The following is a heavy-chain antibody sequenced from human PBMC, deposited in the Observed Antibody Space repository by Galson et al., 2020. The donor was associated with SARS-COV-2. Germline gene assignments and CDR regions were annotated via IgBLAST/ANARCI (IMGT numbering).Heavy chain of an antibody. V-gene: IGHV1-18*01. CDR2: ISAYNGNT. CDR1: GYTFTSYG. D-gene: IGHD2-21*01. CDR3: ARTYGGEYYYYYMDV. J-gene: IGHJ6*03. Sequence: ASVKVSCKASGYTFTSYGISWVRQAPGQGLEWMGWISAYNGNTNYAQKLQGRVTMTTDTSTSTAYMELRSLRSDDTAVYYCARTYGGEYYYYYMDVWGKGTTVTISS.